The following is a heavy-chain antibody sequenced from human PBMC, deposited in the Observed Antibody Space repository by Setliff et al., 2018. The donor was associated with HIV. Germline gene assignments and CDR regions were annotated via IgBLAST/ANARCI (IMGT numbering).Heavy chain of an antibody. CDR1: GGSISSSSYY. J-gene: IGHJ6*03. CDR3: ARGATLLPGYSDRWEYFYMDV. V-gene: IGHV4-39*01. Sequence: PSETLSLTCTVSGGSISSSSYYWGWIRQPPGKGLEWIGSIYYSGRTFYNPSLESRVMISVDTSKNQFSLKLTSVTAADTAVYYCARGATLLPGYSDRWEYFYMDVWGKGTTVTVSS. D-gene: IGHD5-12*01. CDR2: IYYSGRT.